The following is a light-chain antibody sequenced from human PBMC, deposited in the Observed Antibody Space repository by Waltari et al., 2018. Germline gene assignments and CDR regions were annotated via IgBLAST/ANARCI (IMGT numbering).Light chain of an antibody. CDR3: CSFTSSSTWV. V-gene: IGLV2-14*03. CDR2: DVS. CDR1: PTDIGCYNF. J-gene: IGLJ3*02. Sequence: QSALTQPASVSGSPGQSITIPCTGTPTDIGCYNFASWYQQHPGKAPKLVIFDVSSRPSGISYRFSASKFGNTASLTISGLQPDDEADYYCCSFTSSSTWVFGGGTKLTVL.